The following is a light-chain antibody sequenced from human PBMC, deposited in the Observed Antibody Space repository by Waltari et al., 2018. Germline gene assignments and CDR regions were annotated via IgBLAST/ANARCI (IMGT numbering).Light chain of an antibody. V-gene: IGKV1-9*01. Sequence: ILLTQSPYSLSASLGDRVTITCRASQDISSYLAWYQQKPGKAPKFLMYAAFTLQSGVPARFSGSGSGTDFTLTISSLQPEDFATYYCQQYKTYPLTFGQGTRLEIK. J-gene: IGKJ5*01. CDR1: QDISSY. CDR3: QQYKTYPLT. CDR2: AAF.